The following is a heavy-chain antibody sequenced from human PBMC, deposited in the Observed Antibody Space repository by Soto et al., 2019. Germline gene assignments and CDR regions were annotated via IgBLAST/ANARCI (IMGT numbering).Heavy chain of an antibody. J-gene: IGHJ3*01. CDR3: ARDLRGHYGP. V-gene: IGHV3-21*06. CDR2: VSGSSSYI. CDR1: GFNFRNFN. Sequence: GGSLRLSCEGSGFNFRNFNMIWVRQAPGKGLEWVSSVSGSSSYIYYADSVRGRFTVSRDNANNLVFLQMNGLRPEDTAMYYCARDLRGHYGPWGQGTMVTVSS. D-gene: IGHD4-17*01.